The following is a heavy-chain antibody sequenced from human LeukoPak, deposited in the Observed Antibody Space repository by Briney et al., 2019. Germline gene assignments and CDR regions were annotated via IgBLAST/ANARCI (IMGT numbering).Heavy chain of an antibody. CDR3: ARDKRGAYSYGKGWFDP. D-gene: IGHD5-18*01. CDR2: MNPNSGNT. CDR1: GYTFTGYY. V-gene: IGHV1-2*02. Sequence: GASVKVSCKASGYTFTGYYMHWVRQAPGQGLEWMGWMNPNSGNTGYAQKFQGRVTITRDTSISTAYMELSRLRSDDTAVYYCARDKRGAYSYGKGWFDPWGQGTLVTVSS. J-gene: IGHJ5*02.